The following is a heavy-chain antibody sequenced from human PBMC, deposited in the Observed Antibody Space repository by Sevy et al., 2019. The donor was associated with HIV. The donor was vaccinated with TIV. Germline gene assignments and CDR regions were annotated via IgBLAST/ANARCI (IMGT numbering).Heavy chain of an antibody. CDR3: ARDGYCSGGSCYFYYYYGIDV. J-gene: IGHJ6*02. CDR1: GFTFSSYG. D-gene: IGHD2-15*01. V-gene: IGHV3-33*01. CDR2: IWYDGSNK. Sequence: GGSLRLSCAASGFTFSSYGMHWVRQAPGKGLEWVAVIWYDGSNKYYADSVKGRFTISRDNSKNTLYLQMNSLRAEDTAVYYCARDGYCSGGSCYFYYYYGIDVWGQGTTVTVSS.